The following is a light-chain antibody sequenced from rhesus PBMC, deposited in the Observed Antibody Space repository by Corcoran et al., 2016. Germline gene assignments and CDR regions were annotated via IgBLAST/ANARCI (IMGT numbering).Light chain of an antibody. J-gene: IGKJ1*01. Sequence: EIVMTQSPATLALSPGERATLSCRASQSVSSSLAWYQQKPGQAPRLLIYGASSRATGIPDRFSGSGSGTEFTLTISSLEPEDVGVYFCLQSSNWPWTFGQGTKVEIK. V-gene: IGKV3-24*04. CDR1: QSVSSS. CDR2: GAS. CDR3: LQSSNWPWT.